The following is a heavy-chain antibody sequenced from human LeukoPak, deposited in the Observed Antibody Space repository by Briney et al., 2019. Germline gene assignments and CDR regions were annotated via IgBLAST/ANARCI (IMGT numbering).Heavy chain of an antibody. D-gene: IGHD3-10*01. V-gene: IGHV1-2*02. J-gene: IGHJ4*02. Sequence: ASVKVSCKASGYTFAGYFIHWVRQAPGQGLEWMGCIDPNSGTTTYSQKFQGRVTLTRDTSISTAYIDLSSLRSDGTAVYYCAREAHGSGTFHSDYWGQGTLVTVSS. CDR2: IDPNSGTT. CDR3: AREAHGSGTFHSDY. CDR1: GYTFAGYF.